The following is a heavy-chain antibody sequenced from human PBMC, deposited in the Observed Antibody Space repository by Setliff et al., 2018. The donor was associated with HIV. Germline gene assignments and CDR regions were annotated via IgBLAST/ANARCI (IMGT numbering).Heavy chain of an antibody. D-gene: IGHD1-26*01. Sequence: GGLSLSCAASGFTFSSYSMHWVRQAPGKGLEWVSSISSSSYIYYADSVKGRFTISRDNAKISLFLQMNSLRAEDTAVYYCARESKGAMALEIFDYWGQGTLVTVSS. CDR3: ARESKGAMALEIFDY. V-gene: IGHV3-21*01. CDR2: ISSSSYI. J-gene: IGHJ4*02. CDR1: GFTFSSYS.